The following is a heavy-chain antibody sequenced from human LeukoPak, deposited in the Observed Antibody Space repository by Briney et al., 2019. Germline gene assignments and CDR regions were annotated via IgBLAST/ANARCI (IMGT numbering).Heavy chain of an antibody. CDR1: GGSFSGYY. CDR3: ARDPRWWELSFDY. D-gene: IGHD1-26*01. CDR2: INHSGST. J-gene: IGHJ4*02. V-gene: IGHV4-34*01. Sequence: SETLSLTCAVYGGSFSGYYWSWIRQPPGKGLEWIGEINHSGSTNYNPSLKSRVTISVDTSKYQFSLKLSSVTAADTAVYYCARDPRWWELSFDYWGQGTLVTVSS.